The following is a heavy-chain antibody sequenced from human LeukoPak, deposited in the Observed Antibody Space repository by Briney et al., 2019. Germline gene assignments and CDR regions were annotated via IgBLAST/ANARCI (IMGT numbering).Heavy chain of an antibody. CDR1: GFTFDDYA. D-gene: IGHD1-26*01. J-gene: IGHJ6*02. V-gene: IGHV3-9*01. CDR2: ISWNSGSI. CDR3: AKDGGGSPHYYYYYGMDV. Sequence: PGGSLRLSCAASGFTFDDYAMHWVRQAPGKGLEWVSGISWNSGSIGYADSVKGRFTISRDNAKNSRYLQMNSLRAGDTALYYCAKDGGGSPHYYYYYGMDVWGQGTTVTVSS.